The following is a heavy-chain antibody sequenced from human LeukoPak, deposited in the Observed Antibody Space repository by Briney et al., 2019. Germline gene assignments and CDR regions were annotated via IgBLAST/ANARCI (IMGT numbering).Heavy chain of an antibody. V-gene: IGHV1-18*01. J-gene: IGHJ4*02. CDR3: ARGATIVRLDY. D-gene: IGHD5-12*01. CDR1: GYTFTSHG. CDR2: ISAYNGIT. Sequence: ASVKVSCKASGYTFTSHGIGWVRQAPGQGLEWMGWISAYNGITDYTQNLQGRVTMTTDTSTSTAYMELRSLRSDDTAVYYCARGATIVRLDYWGQGTLVTVSS.